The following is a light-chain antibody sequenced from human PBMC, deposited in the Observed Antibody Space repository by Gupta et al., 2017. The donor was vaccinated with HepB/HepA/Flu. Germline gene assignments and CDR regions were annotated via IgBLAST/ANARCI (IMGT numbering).Light chain of an antibody. V-gene: IGLV3-1*01. CDR2: HDT. CDR1: NVGGKY. J-gene: IGLJ2*01. CDR3: QACHSGAVI. Sequence: SYEVIQPPSVSVSPGQTASITCSGDNVGGKYVSWYQQKPGQSPVLVIYHDTKRRSDIPERFSGSNSGNPATLTIRGTQDMDEAGYYCQACHSGAVIFGAGTKLTVL.